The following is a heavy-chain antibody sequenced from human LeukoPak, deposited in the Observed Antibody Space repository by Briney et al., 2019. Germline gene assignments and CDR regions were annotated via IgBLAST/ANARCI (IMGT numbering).Heavy chain of an antibody. Sequence: SQTLSLTCAVSGGSISSGDFPWSWIRQPPGKGLEWIGYIFHTGHTSYNPSLKSRVTISVDMSKNQLSLSLISVTAADTAVYYCARGFYHAGSHFDYWGQGTLVTVSS. J-gene: IGHJ4*02. V-gene: IGHV4-30-2*01. CDR1: GGSISSGDFP. CDR3: ARGFYHAGSHFDY. D-gene: IGHD3-10*01. CDR2: IFHTGHT.